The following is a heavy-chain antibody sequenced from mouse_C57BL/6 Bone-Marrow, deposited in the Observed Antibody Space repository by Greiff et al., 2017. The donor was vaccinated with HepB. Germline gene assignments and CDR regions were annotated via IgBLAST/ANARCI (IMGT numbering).Heavy chain of an antibody. V-gene: IGHV1-62-3*01. Sequence: VQLQQPGAELVKPGASVKLSCKASGYTFTSYWMHWVKQRPGRGLEWIGRIDPTSGGTKYKEKFKSKATLTVDKPSSTAYMQLSSLTSEDSAVYFCARGFKDSSGYPSWFAYWGQGTLVTVSA. CDR3: ARGFKDSSGYPSWFAY. CDR2: IDPTSGGT. CDR1: GYTFTSYW. D-gene: IGHD3-2*02. J-gene: IGHJ3*01.